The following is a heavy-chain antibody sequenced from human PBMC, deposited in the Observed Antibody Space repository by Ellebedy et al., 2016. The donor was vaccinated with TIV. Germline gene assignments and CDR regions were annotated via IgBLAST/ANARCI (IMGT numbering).Heavy chain of an antibody. Sequence: GESLKISCTASGFTFSSYAMSWVRQAPGKGLEWVSGISYSGSSTYYADAVKGRFTISRDNSKNTLYLQMDSLRAEDTAVYYCAKGSGMSGWIFDYWGQGTLVTVSS. J-gene: IGHJ4*02. CDR3: AKGSGMSGWIFDY. V-gene: IGHV3-23*01. CDR1: GFTFSSYA. D-gene: IGHD6-19*01. CDR2: ISYSGSST.